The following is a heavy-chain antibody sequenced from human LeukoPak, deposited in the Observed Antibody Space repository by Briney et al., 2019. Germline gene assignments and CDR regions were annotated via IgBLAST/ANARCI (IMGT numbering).Heavy chain of an antibody. J-gene: IGHJ4*02. Sequence: SETLSLTCAVHGGSFSGYYWSWIRQPPGKGLEWIGEINHSGSTNYNPSLKSRVTISVDTSKNQFSLKLSSVTAADTAVYYCARGLVRRPFDYWGQGTLVTVSS. CDR2: INHSGST. CDR1: GGSFSGYY. CDR3: ARGLVRRPFDY. V-gene: IGHV4-34*01.